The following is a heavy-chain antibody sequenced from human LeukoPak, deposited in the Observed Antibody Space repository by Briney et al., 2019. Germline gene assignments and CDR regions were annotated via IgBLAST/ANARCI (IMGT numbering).Heavy chain of an antibody. CDR1: GFTFSSYG. CDR2: IWYDGSNK. CDR3: ARAGAYSSSRNWFDP. J-gene: IGHJ5*02. Sequence: PGRSLRLSCAASGFTFSSYGMHWVRQAPGKGLEWVAVIWYDGSNKYYADSVKGRFTISRDNSKNTLYLQTNSLRAEDTAVYYCARAGAYSSSRNWFDPWGQGTLVTVSS. V-gene: IGHV3-33*01. D-gene: IGHD6-13*01.